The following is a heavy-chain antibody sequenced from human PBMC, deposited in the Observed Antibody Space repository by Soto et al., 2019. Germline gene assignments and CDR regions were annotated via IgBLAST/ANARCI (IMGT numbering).Heavy chain of an antibody. V-gene: IGHV1-18*04. J-gene: IGHJ4*02. CDR3: ARRGAYCSGGTFYNFDD. Sequence: QVHLVQSGAEVKKPGASVKVSCTASGYTFTTYGISWVRQAPGQGLEWMGWISTYNGNTNYEQKLQGRVTMTTDTLTSTAYMELMSLRTDATAVYYCARRGAYCSGGTFYNFDDWVQGTLVTVSS. D-gene: IGHD2-15*01. CDR2: ISTYNGNT. CDR1: GYTFTTYG.